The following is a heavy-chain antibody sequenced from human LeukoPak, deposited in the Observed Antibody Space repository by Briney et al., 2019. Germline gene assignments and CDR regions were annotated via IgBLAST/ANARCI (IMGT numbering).Heavy chain of an antibody. CDR2: IYYSGST. CDR1: GGSISSYY. J-gene: IGHJ5*01. Sequence: SETLSLTCTVSGGSISSYYWSWIRQPPGKGLEWIGYIYYSGSTNYNPSLKSRVTISVDTSKNQFSLRLRSVTAADTAVYYCARQDYGDYGWFDSWGQGTLVTVSS. V-gene: IGHV4-59*01. D-gene: IGHD4-17*01. CDR3: ARQDYGDYGWFDS.